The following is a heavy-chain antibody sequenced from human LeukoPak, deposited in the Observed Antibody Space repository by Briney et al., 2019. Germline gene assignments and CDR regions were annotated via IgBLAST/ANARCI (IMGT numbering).Heavy chain of an antibody. Sequence: SETLSLTCTVSGGSISSYYWSWIRQPPGKGLEFIGHVHYSGTANYNPSFRSRVTISIDTSKKHFFLKLKSVTAADTAVYYCAKEYYYYMDVWGKGTTVTVSS. D-gene: IGHD3-10*01. V-gene: IGHV4-59*01. CDR3: AKEYYYYMDV. CDR1: GGSISSYY. J-gene: IGHJ6*03. CDR2: VHYSGTA.